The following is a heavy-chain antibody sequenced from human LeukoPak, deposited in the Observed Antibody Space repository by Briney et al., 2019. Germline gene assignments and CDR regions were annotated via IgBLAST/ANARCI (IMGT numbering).Heavy chain of an antibody. J-gene: IGHJ4*02. Sequence: GGSLRLSCAASGFTFITYAMSWGRQAPGKGLEWVSGISAGGGTTYYADSVKGRFTISRDNSKNTLYLQMNTLRAEDTAVYYCASGLVVASLDIWGQGTLVTVSS. D-gene: IGHD2-2*01. CDR1: GFTFITYA. CDR3: ASGLVVASLDI. CDR2: ISAGGGTT. V-gene: IGHV3-23*01.